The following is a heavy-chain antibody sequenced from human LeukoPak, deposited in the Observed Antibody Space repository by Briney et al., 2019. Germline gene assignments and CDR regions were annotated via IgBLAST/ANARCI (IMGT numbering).Heavy chain of an antibody. V-gene: IGHV1-69*13. CDR1: GGTFSSYA. D-gene: IGHD2-15*01. Sequence: SVTVSCQASGGTFSSYAISWVRQAPGQGLAWMGGIIPIFGTANYAQKFQGRVTITAEEYTSTAYMELSSLRSEDTAVYYCARDLGYCSGGSCYGDYWGQGTLVTVSS. CDR3: ARDLGYCSGGSCYGDY. CDR2: IIPIFGTA. J-gene: IGHJ4*02.